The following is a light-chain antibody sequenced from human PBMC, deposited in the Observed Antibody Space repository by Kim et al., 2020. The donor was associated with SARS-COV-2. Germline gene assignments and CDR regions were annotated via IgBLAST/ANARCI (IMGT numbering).Light chain of an antibody. CDR2: AES. CDR3: QKYNSAPPLT. CDR1: QGISNY. Sequence: SVGDRVTITGRASQGISNYLAWYQQKPGKVPKLLIYAESTLQSGVPSRFSGSGSGTDFTLNISSLQPEDVATYYCQKYNSAPPLTFGPGTKVDIK. J-gene: IGKJ3*01. V-gene: IGKV1-27*01.